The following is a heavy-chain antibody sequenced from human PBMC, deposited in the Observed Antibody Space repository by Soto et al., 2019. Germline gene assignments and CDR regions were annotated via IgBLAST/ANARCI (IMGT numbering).Heavy chain of an antibody. J-gene: IGHJ4*02. CDR1: GGSISSGGYY. CDR2: IYYSGST. Sequence: PSETLSLTCTVSGGSISSGGYYWSWIRQHPGKGLEWIGYIYYSGSTYYNPSLKSRVTISVDTSKNQFSLKLSSVTAADTAVYYCARVVRPYYDYVWGSYRPPPGYFDYWGQGTLVTVSS. CDR3: ARVVRPYYDYVWGSYRPPPGYFDY. V-gene: IGHV4-31*03. D-gene: IGHD3-16*02.